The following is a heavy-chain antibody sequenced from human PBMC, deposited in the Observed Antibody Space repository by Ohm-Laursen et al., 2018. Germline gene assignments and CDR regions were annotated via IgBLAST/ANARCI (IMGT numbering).Heavy chain of an antibody. CDR2: ISSSSSYI. CDR3: AKGSSASPEIYYYGMDV. J-gene: IGHJ6*02. V-gene: IGHV3-21*04. Sequence: SLRLSCAASGFTFSTYSMNWVRQAPGKGLEWVSSISSSSSYIYYADSVKGRFTISRDNAKNSLYLQMNSLRAEDTALYYCAKGSSASPEIYYYGMDVWGQGTTVTVSS. CDR1: GFTFSTYS. D-gene: IGHD5-24*01.